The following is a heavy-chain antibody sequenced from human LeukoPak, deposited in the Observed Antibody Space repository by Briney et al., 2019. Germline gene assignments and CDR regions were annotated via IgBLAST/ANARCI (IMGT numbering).Heavy chain of an antibody. CDR3: AKLCSGGSCYWNY. V-gene: IGHV3-23*01. Sequence: GGSLRLSCSASGFTFSSHAMSWVRQAPGKGLEWVSGISASGGSTDYADSVKGRFTISRDNSKNTLYLQMNSLRAEDTAVYYCAKLCSGGSCYWNYWGQGTLVTVSS. D-gene: IGHD2-15*01. CDR2: ISASGGST. CDR1: GFTFSSHA. J-gene: IGHJ4*02.